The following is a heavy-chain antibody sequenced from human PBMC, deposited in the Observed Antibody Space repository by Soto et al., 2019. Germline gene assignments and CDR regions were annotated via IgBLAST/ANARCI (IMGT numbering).Heavy chain of an antibody. D-gene: IGHD4-17*01. V-gene: IGHV5-51*01. J-gene: IGHJ6*02. CDR1: GYSFTSYW. Sequence: GESLKISCKGSGYSFTSYWIGWVRQMPGKGLEWMGIIYPGDSDTRYSPSFQGQVTISADKSISTAYLQWSSLKASDTAMYYCAINLRHDYGDYSHYYGMDVWGQGIMVTVSS. CDR3: AINLRHDYGDYSHYYGMDV. CDR2: IYPGDSDT.